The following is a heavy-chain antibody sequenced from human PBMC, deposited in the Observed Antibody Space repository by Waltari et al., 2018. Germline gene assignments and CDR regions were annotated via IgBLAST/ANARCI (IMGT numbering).Heavy chain of an antibody. J-gene: IGHJ4*02. D-gene: IGHD6-19*01. Sequence: QVQLQESGPGLVKPSETLSLTCAVSGYSISSGYYWGWIRQPPGKGLEGIGSIYHSGSTYSNPSLKSRVTISVDTSKNQFSLKLSSVTAADTAVYYCARVGRRGWYSDPFDYWGQGTLVTVSS. CDR2: IYHSGST. CDR3: ARVGRRGWYSDPFDY. CDR1: GYSISSGYY. V-gene: IGHV4-38-2*01.